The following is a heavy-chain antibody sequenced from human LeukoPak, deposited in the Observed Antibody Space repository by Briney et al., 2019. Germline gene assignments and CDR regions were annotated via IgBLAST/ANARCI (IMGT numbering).Heavy chain of an antibody. CDR1: GFTVSSNF. V-gene: IGHV3-53*01. CDR3: ARDIQLST. D-gene: IGHD5-24*01. J-gene: IGHJ3*01. Sequence: QPGGSLRLSCAASGFTVSSNFMNWVRQAPGKGLEWVSDYADSVKGRFTISRDNSKDTLYLQMNSLRAEDTAIYYCARDIQLSTWGLGTMVTVSS.